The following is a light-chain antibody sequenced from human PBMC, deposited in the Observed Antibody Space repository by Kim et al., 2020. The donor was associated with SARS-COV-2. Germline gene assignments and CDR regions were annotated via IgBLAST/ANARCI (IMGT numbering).Light chain of an antibody. CDR2: KAS. Sequence: SASIGDRVTITCRASRNIATWVAWYQQKPGEAPRLLIYKASNLKSGIPARVSGSGSGTEFTLTTDSLQADDLATYYCQQYKSYPWTFGQGTKVEI. CDR1: RNIATW. V-gene: IGKV1-5*03. J-gene: IGKJ1*01. CDR3: QQYKSYPWT.